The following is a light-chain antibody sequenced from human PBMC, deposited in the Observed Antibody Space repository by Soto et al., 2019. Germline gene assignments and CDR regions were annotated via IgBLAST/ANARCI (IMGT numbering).Light chain of an antibody. Sequence: EIVLTQSPATLPLSPGERAALSCRASQSVSSYLAWYPQKPGQAPRLLIYDASNRATGIPARFSGSGSGTDFTLTISSLEPEDFAVYYCQQRSNWPSTFGGGTKVEIK. CDR1: QSVSSY. J-gene: IGKJ4*01. CDR3: QQRSNWPST. V-gene: IGKV3-11*01. CDR2: DAS.